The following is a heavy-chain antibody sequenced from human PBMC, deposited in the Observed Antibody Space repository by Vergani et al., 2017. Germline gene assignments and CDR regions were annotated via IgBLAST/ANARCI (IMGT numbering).Heavy chain of an antibody. CDR1: EYSFGNYW. CDR3: ARHTFYLLS. V-gene: IGHV5-51*01. CDR2: IYPADSDT. J-gene: IGHJ4*02. Sequence: EVELVQSGPEMRKPGESLKISCKGSEYSFGNYWIGWVRQMPGKGLEWMGIIYPADSDTRYSPSFQGQVTISADKSISTAFLQWDSLKASDTALYYCARHTFYLLSGGQGTLVTVSS.